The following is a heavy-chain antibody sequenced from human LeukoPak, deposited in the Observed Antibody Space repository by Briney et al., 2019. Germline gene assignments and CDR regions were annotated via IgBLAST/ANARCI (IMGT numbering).Heavy chain of an antibody. J-gene: IGHJ4*02. D-gene: IGHD2-2*01. Sequence: PGGSLRLSCAASGFTFSTHAMTWVRQAPGRGLDWVSRIGDSGGGTHYADFVKGRFTISRDNSRNTLYLQLNSLTAEDTAVYYCAKGIGSSSSYDHWGQGSLVTVSS. CDR1: GFTFSTHA. CDR3: AKGIGSSSSYDH. V-gene: IGHV3-23*01. CDR2: IGDSGGGT.